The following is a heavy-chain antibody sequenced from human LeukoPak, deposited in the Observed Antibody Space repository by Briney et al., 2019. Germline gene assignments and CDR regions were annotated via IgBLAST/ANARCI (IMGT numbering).Heavy chain of an antibody. J-gene: IGHJ4*02. Sequence: PGGSLRLSCAPSGFTFSSYAMSWVRQAPGKGLEWVSAIRGSGGSAYNADSVKGRFTIPRDNSKNTLYLQMNSLRAEDTAVYYCAKDTRSSTIFGVVIRGEYWGQGTLVTVSS. V-gene: IGHV3-23*01. CDR2: IRGSGGSA. D-gene: IGHD3-3*01. CDR1: GFTFSSYA. CDR3: AKDTRSSTIFGVVIRGEY.